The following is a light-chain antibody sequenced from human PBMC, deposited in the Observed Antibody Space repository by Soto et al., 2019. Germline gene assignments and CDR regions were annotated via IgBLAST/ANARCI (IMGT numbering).Light chain of an antibody. CDR1: QRISSNY. CDR3: QQYGSSPWT. Sequence: EIVLTQSPATLSLSPGDRATLSCRASQRISSNYLAWYKQKAGQAPRIXSYGASSRATGIPDRFSGSGSGTDFTLTISRLEPEDFAVYNCQQYGSSPWTFGQGTKVDIK. CDR2: GAS. V-gene: IGKV3-20*01. J-gene: IGKJ1*01.